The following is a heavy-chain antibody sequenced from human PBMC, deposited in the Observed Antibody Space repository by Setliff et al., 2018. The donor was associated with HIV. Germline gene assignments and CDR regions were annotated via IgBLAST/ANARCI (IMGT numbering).Heavy chain of an antibody. Sequence: ASVKVSCKASGYTFTTYAMHWVRQAPGQRLEWMGWINGGNGNTEYSQKFQGRVTITRDISASTAYMELSSLSSEDTAVYYCARDRIPKRGYTYREPDFDSWGQGTLVTVSS. CDR3: ARDRIPKRGYTYREPDFDS. V-gene: IGHV1-3*01. D-gene: IGHD3-16*02. CDR2: INGGNGNT. J-gene: IGHJ4*02. CDR1: GYTFTTYA.